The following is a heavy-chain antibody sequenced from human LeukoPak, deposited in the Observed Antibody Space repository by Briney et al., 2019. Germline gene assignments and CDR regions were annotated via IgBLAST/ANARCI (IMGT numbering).Heavy chain of an antibody. CDR2: IRYDGSNK. CDR1: GFTFSSYA. Sequence: GGSVRLSCATSGFTFSSYAMHWVRQAPGKGLEWVAFIRYDGSNKDYADSVKGRFTISRDNFKNTLYLQLNSLRLEDTAVYYCAKVAYSGGWYFDYWGQGTLVTVSS. D-gene: IGHD6-19*01. J-gene: IGHJ4*02. V-gene: IGHV3-30*02. CDR3: AKVAYSGGWYFDY.